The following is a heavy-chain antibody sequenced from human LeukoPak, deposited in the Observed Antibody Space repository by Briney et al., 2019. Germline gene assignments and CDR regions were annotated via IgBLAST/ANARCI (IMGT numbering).Heavy chain of an antibody. D-gene: IGHD4/OR15-4a*01. V-gene: IGHV4-34*01. CDR3: ARQNYGAAPLRY. CDR2: INHSGRT. J-gene: IGHJ4*02. CDR1: GGSFSGYY. Sequence: SETLSLTCAVYGGSFSGYYWSWIRQPPGKGLEWIGEINHSGRTNYNPSLKSRVTISVDTTKKQFSLKLSSVTAADTAVYYCARQNYGAAPLRYWGQGTLVTVSS.